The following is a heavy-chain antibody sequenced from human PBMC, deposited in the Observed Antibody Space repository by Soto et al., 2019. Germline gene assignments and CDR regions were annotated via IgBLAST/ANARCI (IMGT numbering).Heavy chain of an antibody. CDR2: INSDGTRV. D-gene: IGHD1-7*01. Sequence: GGSLRLSCAASGFTFTNYRIHWVRQAPGKGLVWVARINSDGTRVNYADSVKGRFTISRDNAKNTVFLQMNSLRDEDSAVYFCARAGDWNYVQDFWGQGTLVTVSS. CDR3: ARAGDWNYVQDF. V-gene: IGHV3-74*01. J-gene: IGHJ4*02. CDR1: GFTFTNYR.